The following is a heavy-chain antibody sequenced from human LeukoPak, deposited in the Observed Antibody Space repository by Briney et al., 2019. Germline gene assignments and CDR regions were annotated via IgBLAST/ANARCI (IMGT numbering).Heavy chain of an antibody. CDR3: AKVTGRQLVLFDYFDY. J-gene: IGHJ4*02. CDR2: IRYDGSNK. Sequence: GGSLRLSCAASGFTFSSYGMHWVRQAPGKGLEWVAFIRYDGSNKYYADSVKGRFTISRDNSKNTLYLQMNSLRAEDTAVYYCAKVTGRQLVLFDYFDYWGQGTLVTVSS. D-gene: IGHD6-6*01. CDR1: GFTFSSYG. V-gene: IGHV3-30*02.